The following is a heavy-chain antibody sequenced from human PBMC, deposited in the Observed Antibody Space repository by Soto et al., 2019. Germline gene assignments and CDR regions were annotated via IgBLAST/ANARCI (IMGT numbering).Heavy chain of an antibody. D-gene: IGHD6-13*01. V-gene: IGHV5-51*01. CDR1: GYSFTSSW. J-gene: IGHJ6*02. CDR2: IYPGDSDT. CDR3: ARTSAAGKYYYGMDV. Sequence: PGESLKISCKGSGYSFTSSWIAWVRQMPGKGLEWMGIIYPGDSDTRYSPSFQGQVTISADKSISTAYLQWSSLKASDTAMYDCARTSAAGKYYYGMDVWGQGTTVTVS.